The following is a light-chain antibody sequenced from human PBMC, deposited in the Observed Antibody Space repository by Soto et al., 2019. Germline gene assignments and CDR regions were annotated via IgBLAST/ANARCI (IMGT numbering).Light chain of an antibody. CDR2: SHN. CDR1: SSNIGSNT. Sequence: QSVLTQPPSASVTPGQRVTISCSGSSSNIGSNTVNWYQQLPGTAPKLLIYSHNQRPSGVPDRFAGSKSGTSASLAISGLQSEDEADYYCAAWDDSLNGYVFGTGTKVTVL. V-gene: IGLV1-44*01. J-gene: IGLJ1*01. CDR3: AAWDDSLNGYV.